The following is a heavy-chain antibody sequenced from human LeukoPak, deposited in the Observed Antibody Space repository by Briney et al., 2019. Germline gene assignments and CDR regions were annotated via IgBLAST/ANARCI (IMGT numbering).Heavy chain of an antibody. CDR1: GFTFSSYW. CDR2: IKQDGSEK. J-gene: IGHJ4*02. V-gene: IGHV3-7*03. Sequence: PGGFLRLSCTASGFTFSSYWMSWVRQAPGKGLEWVANIKQDGSEKYYVDSVKGRFTISRDNSKNTLYLQMNSLRAEDTAVYYCAKVPAGPDYWGQGTLVTVSS. CDR3: AKVPAGPDY.